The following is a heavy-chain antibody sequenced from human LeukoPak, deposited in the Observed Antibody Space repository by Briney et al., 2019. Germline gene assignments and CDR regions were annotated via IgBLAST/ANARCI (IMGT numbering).Heavy chain of an antibody. J-gene: IGHJ4*02. CDR1: GGSISSYY. Sequence: SETLSLTCTVSGGSISSYYWSWIRQPPGKGLEWIGEINHSGSTNYNPSLKSRVTISVDTSKNQFSLKLSSVTAADTAVYYCARTSSGWSYRGFDYWGQGTLVTVSS. CDR2: INHSGST. CDR3: ARTSSGWSYRGFDY. D-gene: IGHD6-19*01. V-gene: IGHV4-34*01.